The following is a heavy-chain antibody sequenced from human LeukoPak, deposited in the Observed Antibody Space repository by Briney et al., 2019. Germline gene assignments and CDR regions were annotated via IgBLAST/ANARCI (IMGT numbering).Heavy chain of an antibody. Sequence: ETGGSLRLSCAASGFTFSSYAMSWVRQAPGKGLEWVSTISGSGGSTYYADSVKGRFTISRDNSKNTLYLQMNSLRADDTAIYYCAKGSSGPVPGDTFDYWGQGTLVTVSS. CDR3: AKGSSGPVPGDTFDY. CDR2: ISGSGGST. D-gene: IGHD6-19*01. V-gene: IGHV3-23*01. J-gene: IGHJ4*02. CDR1: GFTFSSYA.